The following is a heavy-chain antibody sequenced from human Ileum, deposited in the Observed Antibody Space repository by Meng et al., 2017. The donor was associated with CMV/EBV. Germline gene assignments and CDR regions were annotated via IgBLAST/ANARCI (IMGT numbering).Heavy chain of an antibody. Sequence: SISSSSHYWGWIRQPPGKGLEWIGRIYYGGSTSYNPSLKSRVTISVDTSKNQFSLKLTSVTAADTAVYYCASDRYQGVLIPAYAFDIWGQGTMVTVSS. V-gene: IGHV4-39*07. CDR1: SISSSSHY. J-gene: IGHJ3*02. D-gene: IGHD2-2*01. CDR2: IYYGGST. CDR3: ASDRYQGVLIPAYAFDI.